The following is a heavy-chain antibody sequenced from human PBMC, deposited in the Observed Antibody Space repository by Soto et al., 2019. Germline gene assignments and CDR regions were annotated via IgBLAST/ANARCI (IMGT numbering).Heavy chain of an antibody. CDR2: IWYDGGSE. CDR1: GFTFSAYG. V-gene: IGHV3-33*01. Sequence: QVQLMESGGGVVQPGRSLRLSCAASGFTFSAYGMHWVRQAPGEGLEWVAVIWYDGGSEYYADSVEGRFTVSRDNAKNTVYLHMDTLRGDDTAVYYCARAHGPSLGSCLDLWGQGTLVTVSA. D-gene: IGHD2-2*01. J-gene: IGHJ5*02. CDR3: ARAHGPSLGSCLDL.